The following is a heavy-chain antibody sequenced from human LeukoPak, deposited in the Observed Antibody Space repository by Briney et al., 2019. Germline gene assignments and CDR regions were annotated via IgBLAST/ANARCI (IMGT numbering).Heavy chain of an antibody. Sequence: GGSLRLSCAASGFTVSSNYMSWVRQAPGKGLEWVSVIYSGGSTYYTDSVKGRFTISRDNSKNTLYLQMNSLRVEDTAVYYCARDFCSAGSCYPDNWGQGTLVTVSS. J-gene: IGHJ4*02. D-gene: IGHD2-15*01. CDR2: IYSGGST. CDR3: ARDFCSAGSCYPDN. V-gene: IGHV3-66*01. CDR1: GFTVSSNY.